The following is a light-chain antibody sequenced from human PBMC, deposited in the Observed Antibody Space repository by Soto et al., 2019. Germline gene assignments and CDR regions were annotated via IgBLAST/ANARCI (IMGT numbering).Light chain of an antibody. CDR3: QQYYSYSPCT. Sequence: DIQMTQSPSTLPASVGDRVTITCRASQSISTWLAWYQQKPGKAPKVLIYQASSLESGVPSRFSGSGSGTEFTLTISDLQPDDFATYYCQQYYSYSPCTFGQWTKLEIK. CDR1: QSISTW. V-gene: IGKV1-5*03. CDR2: QAS. J-gene: IGKJ2*02.